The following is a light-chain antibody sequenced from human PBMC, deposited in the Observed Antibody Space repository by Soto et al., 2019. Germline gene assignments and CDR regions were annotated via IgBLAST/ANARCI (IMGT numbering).Light chain of an antibody. CDR3: QHRSHWLA. Sequence: SFLARCHGPMSLSPGESATLSCRASQSVSNNYLAWYQQKPGQAPRLLIYDASNWATGIPARFSGSGSGTDFTLTITSLEPEDFAVYYCQHRSHWLAFGGGTKVEIK. V-gene: IGKV3-11*01. CDR2: DAS. CDR1: QSVSNNY. J-gene: IGKJ4*01.